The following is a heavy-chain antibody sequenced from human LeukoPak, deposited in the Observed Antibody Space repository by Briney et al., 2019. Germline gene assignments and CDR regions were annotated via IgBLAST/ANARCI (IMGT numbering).Heavy chain of an antibody. CDR2: ISGSGGST. Sequence: PGGSRRLSCAASGFTFSSYAMSWVRQAPGKGLEWVSAISGSGGSTYYADSVKGRFTIPRDNSKNTLYLQMNSLRAEDTAVYYCAKGGAGLDYDFWSGYSYAFDIWGQGTMVTVSS. CDR1: GFTFSSYA. V-gene: IGHV3-23*01. CDR3: AKGGAGLDYDFWSGYSYAFDI. D-gene: IGHD3-3*01. J-gene: IGHJ3*02.